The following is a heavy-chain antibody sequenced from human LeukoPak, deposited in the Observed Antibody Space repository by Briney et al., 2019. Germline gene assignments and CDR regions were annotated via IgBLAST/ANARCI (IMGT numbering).Heavy chain of an antibody. CDR2: IIPIFGTA. J-gene: IGHJ6*03. D-gene: IGHD6-6*01. CDR1: GGTFSSYA. Sequence: SVKVSCKASGGTFSSYAISWLRQAPGQGLEWMGGIIPIFGTANYAQKFQGRVTITADESTSTAYMELSSLRSEDTAVYYCAGFSSSSPYYYYYYMDVWGKGTTVTVSS. V-gene: IGHV1-69*01. CDR3: AGFSSSSPYYYYYYMDV.